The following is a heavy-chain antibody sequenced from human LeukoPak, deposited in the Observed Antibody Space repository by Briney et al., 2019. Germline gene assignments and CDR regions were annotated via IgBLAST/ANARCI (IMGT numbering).Heavy chain of an antibody. CDR2: INHSGST. J-gene: IGHJ4*02. V-gene: IGHV4-34*01. CDR3: ARSKRVAGTLWY. D-gene: IGHD6-13*01. CDR1: GGSISSYY. Sequence: SETLSLTCTVSGGSISSYYWSWIRQPPGKGLEWIGEINHSGSTNYNPSLKSRVTISVDTSKNQFSLKLSSVTAADTAVYYCARSKRVAGTLWYWGQGTLVTVSS.